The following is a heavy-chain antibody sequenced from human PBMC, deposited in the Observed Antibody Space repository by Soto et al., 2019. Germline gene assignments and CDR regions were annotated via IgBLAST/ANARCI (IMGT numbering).Heavy chain of an antibody. CDR1: GYNFISYW. V-gene: IGHV5-51*01. D-gene: IGHD3-10*01. J-gene: IGHJ4*02. CDR3: ARQAYFGSGTYYSDY. Sequence: HGESLKISCKASGYNFISYWIAWVRQMPGKGLEWMGIIYPGDSDATYSPSFEGQVTFSVGKSITTAYLQWISLKASDTAMYYCARQAYFGSGTYYSDYWGQGTQVTVSS. CDR2: IYPGDSDA.